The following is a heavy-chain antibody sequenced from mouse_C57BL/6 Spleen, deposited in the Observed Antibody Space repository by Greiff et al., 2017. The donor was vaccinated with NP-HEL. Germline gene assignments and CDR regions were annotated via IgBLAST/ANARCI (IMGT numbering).Heavy chain of an antibody. CDR1: GYTFTSYW. V-gene: IGHV1-50*01. CDR2: IDPSDSYT. D-gene: IGHD3-2*02. J-gene: IGHJ2*01. CDR3: ARRGSSGYPDY. Sequence: QVQLQQPGAELVKPGASVKLSCKASGYTFTSYWMQWVKQRPGQGLEWIGEIDPSDSYTNYNQKFKGKATLTVDTSSSTAYMQLSSLTSEDSAVYYCARRGSSGYPDYWGQGTTLTVSS.